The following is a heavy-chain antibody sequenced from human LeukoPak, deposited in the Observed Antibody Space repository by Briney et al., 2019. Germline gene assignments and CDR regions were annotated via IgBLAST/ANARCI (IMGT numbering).Heavy chain of an antibody. CDR2: IYYSGST. CDR1: GGSISSSSYY. Sequence: SETLSLTCTVSGGSISSSSYYWGWIRQPPEKGLEWIGSIYYSGSTYYNPSLKSRVTISAGTSKNQFSLKLYSVTAADTAVYYCATRKLGNDYWGQGTLVTVSS. J-gene: IGHJ4*02. D-gene: IGHD7-27*01. CDR3: ATRKLGNDY. V-gene: IGHV4-39*07.